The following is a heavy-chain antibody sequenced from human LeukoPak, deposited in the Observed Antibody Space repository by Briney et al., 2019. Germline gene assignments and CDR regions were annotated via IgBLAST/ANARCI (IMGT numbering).Heavy chain of an antibody. CDR3: AGRRVLDASFDY. J-gene: IGHJ4*02. CDR1: GFTVSNNY. Sequence: GGSLRLSCAASGFTVSNNYMSWVRQAPGKGLEWVSVIYSGDNTYYVESVKGRFTISRDNSKNTRFLQMNRLRAEDTAVYYCAGRRVLDASFDYWGQGTLVTVSS. D-gene: IGHD3-16*01. CDR2: IYSGDNT. V-gene: IGHV3-66*02.